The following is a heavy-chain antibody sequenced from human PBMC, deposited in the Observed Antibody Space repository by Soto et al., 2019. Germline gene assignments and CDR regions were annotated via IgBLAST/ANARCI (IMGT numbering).Heavy chain of an antibody. Sequence: GASVKVSCKASGYTFTNYGISWVRQAPGQGLEWMGWISAYNGNTKYAQKLQGRVTMTTDTSTSTAYMELRSLRSDDAALYYCARDFFDSSDYTTNWFDPWGQGTLVTVSS. CDR2: ISAYNGNT. J-gene: IGHJ5*02. CDR3: ARDFFDSSDYTTNWFDP. V-gene: IGHV1-18*01. CDR1: GYTFTNYG. D-gene: IGHD3-22*01.